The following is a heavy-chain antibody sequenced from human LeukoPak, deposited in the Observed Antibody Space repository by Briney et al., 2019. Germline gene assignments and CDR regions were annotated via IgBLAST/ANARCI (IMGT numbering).Heavy chain of an antibody. CDR1: GGSISSYY. Sequence: SETLSLTCTVSGGSISSYYWSWIRQPTGKGLEWIGYIYYSGSTNYNPSLKSRVTISVDTSKNQFSLKLSPVTAADTAVYYCARDLGSSGYYYPLDYWGQGTLVTVSS. CDR3: ARDLGSSGYYYPLDY. J-gene: IGHJ4*02. D-gene: IGHD3-22*01. CDR2: IYYSGST. V-gene: IGHV4-59*01.